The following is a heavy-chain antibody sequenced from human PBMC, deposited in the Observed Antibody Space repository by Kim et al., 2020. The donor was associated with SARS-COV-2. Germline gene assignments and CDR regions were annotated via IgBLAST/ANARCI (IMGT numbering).Heavy chain of an antibody. CDR2: ISYDGSNK. V-gene: IGHV3-30*18. Sequence: GGSLRLSCAASGFTFSSYGMHWVRQAPGKGLEWVAVISYDGSNKYYADSVKGRFTISRDNSKNTLYLQMNSLRAEDTAVYYCAKEQTYEGIPLIDYWGQGTLVTVSS. J-gene: IGHJ4*02. CDR1: GFTFSSYG. D-gene: IGHD5-18*01. CDR3: AKEQTYEGIPLIDY.